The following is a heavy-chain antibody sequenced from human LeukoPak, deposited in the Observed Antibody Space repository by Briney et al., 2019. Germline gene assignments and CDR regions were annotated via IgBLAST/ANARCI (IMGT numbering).Heavy chain of an antibody. D-gene: IGHD3-22*01. CDR3: AKDIHYDSSGPWAFDI. J-gene: IGHJ3*02. Sequence: TGGSLRLSCAASGFTFDDYAMHWVRQAPGKGLEWVSGISWNSGSIGYADSVKGRFTISRDNAKNSLYLQMNSLRAEDTALYYCAKDIHYDSSGPWAFDIWGQGTMVTVSS. CDR2: ISWNSGSI. CDR1: GFTFDDYA. V-gene: IGHV3-9*01.